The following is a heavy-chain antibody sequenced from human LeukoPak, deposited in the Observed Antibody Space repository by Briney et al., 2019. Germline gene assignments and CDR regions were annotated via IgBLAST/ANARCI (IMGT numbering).Heavy chain of an antibody. J-gene: IGHJ4*02. CDR1: GFTFSSYS. D-gene: IGHD2-2*01. CDR3: ARVASQGEVFRGKVPTDY. Sequence: QPGGSLRLSCAASGFTFSSYSMNWVRQAPGKGLEWVSYISSSSSTIYYADSVKGRFTISRDNAKNSLYLQMNSLRDEDTAVYYCARVASQGEVFRGKVPTDYWGQGTLVTVSS. V-gene: IGHV3-48*02. CDR2: ISSSSSTI.